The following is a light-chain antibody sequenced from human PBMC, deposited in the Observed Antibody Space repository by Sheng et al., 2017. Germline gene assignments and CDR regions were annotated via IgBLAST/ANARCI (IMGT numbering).Light chain of an antibody. CDR3: QQYGTSPET. Sequence: EIVMTQSPATLPVSPGERATLSCRASQSVSSALAWYQQKPGQPPRLLIYGASSRATGVPARFIGSGSGTEFTLNISRLEPEDFAVYYCQQYGTSPETFGQGTKLEI. V-gene: IGKV3-15*01. J-gene: IGKJ2*01. CDR1: QSVSSA. CDR2: GAS.